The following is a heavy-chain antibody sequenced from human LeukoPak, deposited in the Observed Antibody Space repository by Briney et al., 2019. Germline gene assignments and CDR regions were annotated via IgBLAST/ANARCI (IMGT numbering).Heavy chain of an antibody. CDR1: GGTFSSYA. J-gene: IGHJ5*02. Sequence: SVKVSCKASGGTFSSYAISWVRQAPGQGLEWMGGIIPIFGTANYAQKFQGRVTITADESTSTAYMELSSLRSEDTAVYYCARGDGDGDYRKVWFDPWGQGTLVTASS. CDR3: ARGDGDGDYRKVWFDP. CDR2: IIPIFGTA. D-gene: IGHD4-17*01. V-gene: IGHV1-69*13.